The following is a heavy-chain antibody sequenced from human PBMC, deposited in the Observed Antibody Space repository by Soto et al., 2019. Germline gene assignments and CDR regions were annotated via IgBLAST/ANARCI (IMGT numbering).Heavy chain of an antibody. CDR2: IYPGDSDT. V-gene: IGHV5-51*01. Sequence: PGECLKISCKGSGFSFTSYWIGWVRQMPGKGLEWMGIIYPGDSDTRYSPSFQGQVTISADKSISTAYLQWSSLKASDTAMYYCAILSSGSSLPHRYYYYYYGMDVWGQGTTVTVSS. D-gene: IGHD3-10*01. CDR3: AILSSGSSLPHRYYYYYYGMDV. CDR1: GFSFTSYW. J-gene: IGHJ6*02.